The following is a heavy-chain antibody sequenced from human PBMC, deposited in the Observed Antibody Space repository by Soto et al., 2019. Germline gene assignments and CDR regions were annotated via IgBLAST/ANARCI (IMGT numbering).Heavy chain of an antibody. V-gene: IGHV1-8*01. CDR2: MNAKSGDT. CDR1: RYTFREFA. D-gene: IGHD3-16*01. J-gene: IGHJ6*02. Sequence: SVKVSCKASRYTFREFAIHWLRQASVQGPEWMGWMNAKSGDTFFAQRFQGKFNMTWDTSLSTAYMEVGSLTSDDTAMYYCARGNPFNYAGFDVWGQGTTVTVSS. CDR3: ARGNPFNYAGFDV.